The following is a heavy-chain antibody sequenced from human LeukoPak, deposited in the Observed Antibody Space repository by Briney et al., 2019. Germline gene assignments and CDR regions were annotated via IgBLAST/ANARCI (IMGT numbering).Heavy chain of an antibody. Sequence: PSQTLSLTCTVSGGSISSGSYYWSWIRQSAGKGLEGIGRIYSTGSTSYNPSLESRVTISRDTSKNQFSLNLSSVTAADTAVYYCAKDWSIFGARDWFDPWGQGTLVTVSS. CDR1: GGSISSGSYY. V-gene: IGHV4-61*02. CDR3: AKDWSIFGARDWFDP. CDR2: IYSTGST. D-gene: IGHD3-3*01. J-gene: IGHJ5*02.